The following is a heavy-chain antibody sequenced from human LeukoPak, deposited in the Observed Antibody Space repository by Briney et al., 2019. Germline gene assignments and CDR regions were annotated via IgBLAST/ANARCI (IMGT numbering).Heavy chain of an antibody. V-gene: IGHV7-4-1*02. J-gene: IGHJ4*02. CDR3: ASLSYDYFFSTTAAFDY. CDR1: GYTVTDYG. D-gene: IGHD3-16*01. CDR2: INTNTGNL. Sequence: GASVKVSCKASGYTVTDYGINWLGQAPGQGREWRGWINTNTGNLTYANAFTGRFVFSLDTSVPTAYLQISCLKAEDTAVYYCASLSYDYFFSTTAAFDYWGRGTLVTVSS.